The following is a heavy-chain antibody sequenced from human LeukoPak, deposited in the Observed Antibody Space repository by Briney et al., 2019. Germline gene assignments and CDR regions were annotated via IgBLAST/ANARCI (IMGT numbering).Heavy chain of an antibody. J-gene: IGHJ4*02. V-gene: IGHV1-46*01. Sequence: ASVKVSCKASGYTFTSYYMHWVRQAPGQGLEWMGIINPSGGSTSYAQKFLGRVTMTRDTSTSTVYMELSSLRSEDTAVYYCARAYYESSAYRHAVYFDYWGQGTLVTVSS. CDR1: GYTFTSYY. D-gene: IGHD3-22*01. CDR3: ARAYYESSAYRHAVYFDY. CDR2: INPSGGST.